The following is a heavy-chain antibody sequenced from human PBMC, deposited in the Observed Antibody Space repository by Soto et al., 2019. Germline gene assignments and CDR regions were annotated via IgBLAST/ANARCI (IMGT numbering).Heavy chain of an antibody. V-gene: IGHV1-18*01. CDR2: ISAYNGNT. J-gene: IGHJ6*02. D-gene: IGHD4-17*01. Sequence: AAVKVSCKASGYTFTSYGISWVRQAPGQGLEWMGWISAYNGNTNYAQKLQGRVTMTTDTSTSTDYMELRSLRSDDTAVYYCARDGGWTTAGYYYGMDVWGQGTTVTVSS. CDR1: GYTFTSYG. CDR3: ARDGGWTTAGYYYGMDV.